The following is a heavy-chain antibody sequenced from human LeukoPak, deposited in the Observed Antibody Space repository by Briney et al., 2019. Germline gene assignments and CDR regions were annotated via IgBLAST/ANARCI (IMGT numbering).Heavy chain of an antibody. CDR2: IYYSGST. D-gene: IGHD6-19*01. Sequence: SETLSLTCTVSGGSISSYYWSWIRQPPGKGLEWIGYIYYSGSTNYNPSLKSRVTISVDTSKNQFSLNLSSVTAADTAVYNCARYSSGWRSFDTWGQGTMVTVSS. CDR3: ARYSSGWRSFDT. CDR1: GGSISSYY. V-gene: IGHV4-59*01. J-gene: IGHJ3*02.